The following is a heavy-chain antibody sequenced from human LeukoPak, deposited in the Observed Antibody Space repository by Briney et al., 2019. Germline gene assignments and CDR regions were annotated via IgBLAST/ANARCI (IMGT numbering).Heavy chain of an antibody. Sequence: GASVKVSCKASGYTFTGYYMHWVRQAPGRGLEWMGWINPNSGVTDYAQKFQGRVTMTRDTSISTAYMELSRLRSDDTAVYYCARDSSYGDFDYWGQGTLVTVSS. D-gene: IGHD2-21*01. CDR2: INPNSGVT. CDR3: ARDSSYGDFDY. J-gene: IGHJ4*02. V-gene: IGHV1-2*02. CDR1: GYTFTGYY.